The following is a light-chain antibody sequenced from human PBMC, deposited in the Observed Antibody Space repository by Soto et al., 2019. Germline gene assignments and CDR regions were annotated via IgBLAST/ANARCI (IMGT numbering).Light chain of an antibody. CDR2: DAS. J-gene: IGKJ5*01. V-gene: IGKV3-11*01. CDR1: QSVSSY. Sequence: EVVLTQSPATLSLSPGERATLSCRASQSVSSYLAWYQQKPGQAPRLLIYDASNRATGIPARFGGSGSGTDFTLTISRLEPEDFAMYYCHQRNQFGQGTRLEIK. CDR3: HQRNQ.